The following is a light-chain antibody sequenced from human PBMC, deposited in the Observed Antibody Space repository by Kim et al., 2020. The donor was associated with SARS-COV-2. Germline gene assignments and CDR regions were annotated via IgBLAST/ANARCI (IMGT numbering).Light chain of an antibody. CDR2: QVS. V-gene: IGLV3-1*01. CDR1: RLGAEY. Sequence: SVFPGQTALISCSGYRLGAEYACWYQQKPCQSPVLVIYQVSEPPSGIPERVSGSSSRNTAALNISETQAMDAAGYYCQAWDSSTVIFGGGTQLTVL. J-gene: IGLJ2*01. CDR3: QAWDSSTVI.